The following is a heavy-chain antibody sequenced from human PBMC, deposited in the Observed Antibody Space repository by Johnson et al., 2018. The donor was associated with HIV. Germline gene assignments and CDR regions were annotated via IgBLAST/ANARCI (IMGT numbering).Heavy chain of an antibody. D-gene: IGHD3-22*01. CDR3: ASDYSDIGGYRLRAYHI. Sequence: VQLVESGGGVVQPGRSLRLSCAASGFTFSSYWMHWVRQVAGKGLVWVARINSDGSRTNYADSVKGRFTISRDNAKNSLFLQMNSLRAEDTAVYYCASDYSDIGGYRLRAYHIWGQGTGVTVSS. V-gene: IGHV3-74*02. CDR2: INSDGSRT. CDR1: GFTFSSYW. J-gene: IGHJ3*02.